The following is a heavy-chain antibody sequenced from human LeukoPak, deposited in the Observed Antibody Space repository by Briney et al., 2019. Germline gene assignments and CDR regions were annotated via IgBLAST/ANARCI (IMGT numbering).Heavy chain of an antibody. V-gene: IGHV3-74*01. CDR3: ARDGYESFDY. Sequence: GGSLRLSCAPSGFTFSSYWMHWVRHAPGRGLVWASRINSDGSSTSYADSVKGRFTISRDNAKNTLYLQMNSLRAEDTAVYYCARDGYESFDYWGQGTLVTVSS. CDR2: INSDGSST. CDR1: GFTFSSYW. J-gene: IGHJ4*02. D-gene: IGHD5-12*01.